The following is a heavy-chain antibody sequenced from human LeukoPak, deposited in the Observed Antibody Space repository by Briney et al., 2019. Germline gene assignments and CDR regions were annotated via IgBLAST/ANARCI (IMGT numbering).Heavy chain of an antibody. CDR2: IYTSGST. CDR3: ARVDLWAAGAPGDY. J-gene: IGHJ4*02. V-gene: IGHV4-4*07. Sequence: KPSETLSLTCTVSGGSISSYYWSWIRQPAGKGLEWIGRIYTSGSTNYNPSLKSRVTISVDTSKNQFSLKLSSVTAADTAVYYCARVDLWAAGAPGDYWGQGTLVTVSS. CDR1: GGSISSYY. D-gene: IGHD3-3*01.